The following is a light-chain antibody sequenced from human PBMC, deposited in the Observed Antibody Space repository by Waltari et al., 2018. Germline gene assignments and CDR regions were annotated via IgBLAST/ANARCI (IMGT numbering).Light chain of an antibody. CDR1: SLNIGAGFD. CDR2: ANS. J-gene: IGLJ1*01. CDR3: QSYDASLSGYV. V-gene: IGLV1-40*01. Sequence: QSVVTQPPSGSGAPGQRVTISCTGDSLNIGAGFDVHWYQQLPGPAPKLLIYANSNRPSGVPDRFSGSKSVTSASLAITGLQAEDEADYYCQSYDASLSGYVFGTGTKVTVL.